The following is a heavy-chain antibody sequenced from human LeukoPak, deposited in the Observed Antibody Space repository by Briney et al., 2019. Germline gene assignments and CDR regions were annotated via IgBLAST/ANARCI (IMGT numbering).Heavy chain of an antibody. D-gene: IGHD1-14*01. J-gene: IGHJ4*02. V-gene: IGHV4-39*01. CDR2: IYYSGST. Sequence: SETLSLTCTVSGRSLSSSNYYWGWIRQPPGKGLEWIGSIYYSGSTYYNPSLKSRVTISVDTSKSQFSLKLRSVTAADTAVYYCARRQGGRDFRYFDYWGQGTLVTVSS. CDR1: GRSLSSSNYY. CDR3: ARRQGGRDFRYFDY.